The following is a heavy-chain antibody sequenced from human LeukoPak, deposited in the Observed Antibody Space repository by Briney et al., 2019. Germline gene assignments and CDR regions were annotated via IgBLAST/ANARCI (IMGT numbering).Heavy chain of an antibody. J-gene: IGHJ6*02. Sequence: GGSLRLSCAASGFTFSSYGMHWVRQAPGKGLEWVAFIRFDGSNKYYADSVKGRFTISRDNSKNTLYLQMNSLRAEDTAVYYCARGPVGGVSYNYYHGMDVWGPGTTVTVSS. CDR1: GFTFSSYG. D-gene: IGHD3-16*01. CDR2: IRFDGSNK. V-gene: IGHV3-30*02. CDR3: ARGPVGGVSYNYYHGMDV.